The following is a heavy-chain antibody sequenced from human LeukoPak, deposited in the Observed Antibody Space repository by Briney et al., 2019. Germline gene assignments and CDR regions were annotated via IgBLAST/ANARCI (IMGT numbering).Heavy chain of an antibody. CDR2: IRSKANSYAT. CDR3: TRISCCQCDRDFDY. Sequence: GGSLRLSCAASGFTVSSNYMSWVRQASGKGLEWVGRIRSKANSYATAYAASVKGRFTISRDDSKNTAYLQMNSLKTEDTAVYYCTRISCCQCDRDFDYWGQGTLVTVSS. V-gene: IGHV3-73*01. D-gene: IGHD2-15*01. J-gene: IGHJ4*02. CDR1: GFTVSSNY.